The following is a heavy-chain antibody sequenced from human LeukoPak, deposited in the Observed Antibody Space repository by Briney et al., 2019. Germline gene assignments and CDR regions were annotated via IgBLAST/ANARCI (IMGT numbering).Heavy chain of an antibody. CDR2: ISAYNGNT. D-gene: IGHD6-19*01. V-gene: IGHV1-18*01. CDR1: GYTFTSYG. CDR3: ARVRSSGWSRPLDY. Sequence: ASVKVSCKASGYTFTSYGISWVRQAPGQGLEWMGWISAYNGNTNYAQKFQGRVTMTTDTSTSTAHMELRSLRSDDTAVYYCARVRSSGWSRPLDYWGQGTLVTVSS. J-gene: IGHJ4*02.